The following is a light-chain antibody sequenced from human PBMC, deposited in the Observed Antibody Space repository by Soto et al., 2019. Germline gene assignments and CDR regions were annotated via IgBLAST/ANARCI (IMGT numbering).Light chain of an antibody. J-gene: IGKJ1*01. CDR2: GAS. Sequence: EIVLTQSPGTLSLSPGERATLFCRASQSFTTSQLAWYQQRPGQAPRVLIFGASRRATGIPDRFSGSGSGTDFTLTISRLEPEASAVYYCQQYASSPRTFGQGTTGEIK. V-gene: IGKV3-20*01. CDR3: QQYASSPRT. CDR1: QSFTTSQ.